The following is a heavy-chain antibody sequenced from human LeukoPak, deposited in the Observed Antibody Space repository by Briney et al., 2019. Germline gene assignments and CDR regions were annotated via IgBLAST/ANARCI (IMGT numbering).Heavy chain of an antibody. Sequence: PGGSLRLSCAASGFTFSSYAMSWVRQAPGKGLEWVAFISYDGSSTYYADSVKGRFTFSRDNSKNTLYLQMNSLRGEDTAVYYCAKDGRSCSSTSCYGLFDYWGQGTLVTVSS. CDR1: GFTFSSYA. D-gene: IGHD2-2*01. CDR3: AKDGRSCSSTSCYGLFDY. J-gene: IGHJ4*02. CDR2: ISYDGSST. V-gene: IGHV3-30*07.